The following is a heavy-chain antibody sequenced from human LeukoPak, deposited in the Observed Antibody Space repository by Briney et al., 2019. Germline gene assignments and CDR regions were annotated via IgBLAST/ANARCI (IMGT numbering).Heavy chain of an antibody. D-gene: IGHD3-22*01. CDR3: ARTYYDISGYFPNYFDY. J-gene: IGHJ4*02. V-gene: IGHV4-59*01. CDR2: IYYSGST. CDR1: GDSIGYFY. Sequence: SETLSLTCSVSGDSIGYFYWSWIRQPPGKGLEWIGNIYYSGSTNYNPSLKSRVTISVDTSTNQFSLELSSVTAADTAVYYCARTYYDISGYFPNYFDYWGPGTLVTVSS.